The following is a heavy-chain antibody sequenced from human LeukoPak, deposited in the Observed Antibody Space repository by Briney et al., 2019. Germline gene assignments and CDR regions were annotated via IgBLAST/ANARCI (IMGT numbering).Heavy chain of an antibody. D-gene: IGHD5-24*01. J-gene: IGHJ4*02. V-gene: IGHV4-59*01. CDR2: IYYSGST. Sequence: SETLSLTCTVSGGSISSYYWSWLRQPPGKGLEWIGYIYYSGSTNYNPSLKSRVTISVDTSKNQFSLKLSSVTAADTAVYYCARMRDGYNVFGYWGQGTLVTVSS. CDR1: GGSISSYY. CDR3: ARMRDGYNVFGY.